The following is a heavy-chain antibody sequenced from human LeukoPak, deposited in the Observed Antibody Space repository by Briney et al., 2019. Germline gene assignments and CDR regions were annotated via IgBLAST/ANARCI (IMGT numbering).Heavy chain of an antibody. CDR2: LSGSGGST. V-gene: IGHV3-23*01. Sequence: PGGSLRLSCAASGFTFSSYVMRWVRQAPGKGLEGGSALSGSGGSTYYAASVKGRFTISRDNSKNTLYLQINSLRAEDTAVYYCAKGRGYSYGSDYWGQGTLVTVSS. CDR1: GFTFSSYV. J-gene: IGHJ4*02. CDR3: AKGRGYSYGSDY. D-gene: IGHD5-18*01.